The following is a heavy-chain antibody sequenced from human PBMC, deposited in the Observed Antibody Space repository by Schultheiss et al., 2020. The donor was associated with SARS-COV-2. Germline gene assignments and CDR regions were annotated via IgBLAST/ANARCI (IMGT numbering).Heavy chain of an antibody. CDR1: GFTFSSYA. CDR2: ISYDGSNK. J-gene: IGHJ4*02. V-gene: IGHV3-30*01. CDR3: ASINWGELNY. D-gene: IGHD7-27*01. Sequence: GGSLRLSCAASGFTFSSYAMHWVRQAPGKGLEWVAVISYDGSNKYYADSVKGRFTISRDNSKNTLYLQMNSLRAEDTSVYYCASINWGELNYWGQGAPVTVSS.